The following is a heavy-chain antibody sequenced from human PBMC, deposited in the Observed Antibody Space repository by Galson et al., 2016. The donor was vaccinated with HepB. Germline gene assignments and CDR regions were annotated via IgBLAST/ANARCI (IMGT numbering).Heavy chain of an antibody. CDR1: GFTFSSYI. J-gene: IGHJ4*02. Sequence: SLRLSCAASGFTFSSYIMNWVRQAPGKGLEWASSISSSSSYIYYADSVKGRFTISRDNAKNSLYLQMNSLRAEDTAVYYCARAETKRITIFGVDFWGQGTLVTVSS. CDR3: ARAETKRITIFGVDF. V-gene: IGHV3-21*01. D-gene: IGHD3-3*01. CDR2: ISSSSSYI.